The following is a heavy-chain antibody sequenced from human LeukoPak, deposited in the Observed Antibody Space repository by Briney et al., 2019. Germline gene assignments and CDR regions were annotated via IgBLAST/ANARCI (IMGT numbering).Heavy chain of an antibody. V-gene: IGHV4-4*07. J-gene: IGHJ4*02. CDR3: ARVGVDYSGNTIKYFFDY. Sequence: SETLSLTCTVSGGSISSYYWSWIRQPAGKGLEWIGRIYTSGSTNYNPSLKSRVTMSVDTSKNQFSLKLSPVTAADTAVYYCARVGVDYSGNTIKYFFDYWGQGTLVTVSS. CDR1: GGSISSYY. D-gene: IGHD4-23*01. CDR2: IYTSGST.